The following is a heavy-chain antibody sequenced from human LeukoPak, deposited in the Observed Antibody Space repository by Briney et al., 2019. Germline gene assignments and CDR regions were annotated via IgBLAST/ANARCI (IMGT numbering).Heavy chain of an antibody. Sequence: PSETLSLTCAVYGGSFSGYYWSWIRQPPGKGLEWIGEINHSGSTNYNPSLKSRVTISVDTSKNQFSLKLSSVTAADTAVYYCARDRRYCSSTSCLNYFDYWGQGTLVTVSS. CDR1: GGSFSGYY. CDR2: INHSGST. J-gene: IGHJ4*02. V-gene: IGHV4-34*01. CDR3: ARDRRYCSSTSCLNYFDY. D-gene: IGHD2-2*01.